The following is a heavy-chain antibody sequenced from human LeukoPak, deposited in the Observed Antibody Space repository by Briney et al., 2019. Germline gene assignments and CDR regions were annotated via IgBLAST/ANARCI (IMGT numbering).Heavy chain of an antibody. V-gene: IGHV4-39*07. J-gene: IGHJ6*03. CDR1: GGSISSSSYY. Sequence: SETLSLTCTVSGGSISSSSYYWGWIRQPPGKGLEWIGSIYYSGSTYYNPSLKSRVTISVDTSKNQFSLKLSSVTAADTAVYYCARVDYYDSSGYLGNYYYYYTDVWGKGTTVTVSS. D-gene: IGHD3-22*01. CDR2: IYYSGST. CDR3: ARVDYYDSSGYLGNYYYYYTDV.